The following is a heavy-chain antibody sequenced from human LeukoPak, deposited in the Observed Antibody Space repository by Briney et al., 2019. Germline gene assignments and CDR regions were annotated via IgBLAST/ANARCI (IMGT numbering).Heavy chain of an antibody. V-gene: IGHV3-48*01. D-gene: IGHD3-16*01. CDR1: GFTFSSYS. CDR3: ARDDYVWGSYRY. J-gene: IGHJ4*02. Sequence: GGSLRLSCAASGFTFSSYSMNWARQAPGKGLEWVSYIRSSSSTIFYADSVKGRFTISRDNAKNSLYLQMNSQRAEDTAVYYCARDDYVWGSYRYWGQGTLVTASS. CDR2: IRSSSSTI.